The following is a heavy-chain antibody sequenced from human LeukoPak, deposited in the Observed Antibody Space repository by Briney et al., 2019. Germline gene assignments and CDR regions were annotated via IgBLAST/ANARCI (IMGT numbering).Heavy chain of an antibody. CDR2: ISYSGST. D-gene: IGHD3-10*01. V-gene: IGHV4-59*08. J-gene: IGHJ3*02. CDR1: GGSISSYY. Sequence: SETLSLTCTVSGGSISSYYWSWIRQPPGKGLEWIGYISYSGSTNYKSSLKSRVTIPVDTSKNQFSLKLSSVTAADTAVYYCARESGSSLNDAFDIWGQGTMVTVSS. CDR3: ARESGSSLNDAFDI.